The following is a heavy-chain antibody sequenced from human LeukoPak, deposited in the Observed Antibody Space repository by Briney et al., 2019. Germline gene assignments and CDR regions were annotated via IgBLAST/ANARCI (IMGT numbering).Heavy chain of an antibody. V-gene: IGHV4-34*01. Sequence: TSETLSLTCAVYGGSFSGYYWSWIRQPPGKGLEWIGEINDSGSTNYNPSLKSRVTIAEDTSKGQFSLKQSSVTAADTAVYYCARTFCTSTFCYIVAFDVWGQGTMVTVSS. J-gene: IGHJ3*01. CDR2: INDSGST. CDR1: GGSFSGYY. D-gene: IGHD2-2*01. CDR3: ARTFCTSTFCYIVAFDV.